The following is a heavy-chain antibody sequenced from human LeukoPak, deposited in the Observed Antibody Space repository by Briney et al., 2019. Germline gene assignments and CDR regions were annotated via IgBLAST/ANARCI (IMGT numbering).Heavy chain of an antibody. CDR2: MNEDGSVT. V-gene: IGHV3-7*01. Sequence: GGSLRLSCAVSGFIIRSSWMSWVRQTPGKGLEWVADMNEDGSVTWYADSVKGRFTVSRDNAKNSVDLQMSSVRAEDTAVYYCARDPAWGAIDYWGQGTLVTVSS. CDR3: ARDPAWGAIDY. J-gene: IGHJ4*02. D-gene: IGHD7-27*01. CDR1: GFIIRSSW.